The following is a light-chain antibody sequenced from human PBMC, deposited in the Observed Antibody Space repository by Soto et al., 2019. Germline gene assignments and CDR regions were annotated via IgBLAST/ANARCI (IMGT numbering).Light chain of an antibody. CDR1: SRDVGVYNY. CDR2: DVS. J-gene: IGLJ1*01. V-gene: IGLV2-14*01. CDR3: SSYTTSSTQV. Sequence: QSALTQPASVSGSPGQSITISCTGTSRDVGVYNYVSWYQQHPGKAPNLVIYDVSHRPSEVSDRFSGSKSGNTASLTISGLQAEDEADYHCSSYTTSSTQVFGTGTKLTVL.